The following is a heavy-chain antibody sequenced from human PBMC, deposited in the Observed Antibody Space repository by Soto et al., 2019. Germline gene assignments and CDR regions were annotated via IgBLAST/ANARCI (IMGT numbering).Heavy chain of an antibody. CDR2: INHSGST. D-gene: IGHD3-16*02. CDR1: GGSFSGYY. CDR3: ARGGRDYDYVWGSYRSDY. Sequence: QVQLQQWGAGLLKPSETLSLTCAVYGGSFSGYYWSWIRQPPGKGLEWIGEINHSGSTNYNPSLKRRVTISVDTSKNQFALKLSSVTAADTAVYYCARGGRDYDYVWGSYRSDYWGQGTLVTVSS. J-gene: IGHJ4*02. V-gene: IGHV4-34*01.